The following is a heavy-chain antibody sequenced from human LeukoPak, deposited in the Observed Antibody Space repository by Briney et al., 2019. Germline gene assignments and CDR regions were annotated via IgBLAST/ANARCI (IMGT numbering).Heavy chain of an antibody. D-gene: IGHD3-22*01. CDR2: IDWDDDK. J-gene: IGHJ4*02. V-gene: IGHV2-70*11. CDR1: GFSLSTSGMC. Sequence: SGPTLVNPTQTLTLTCTFSGFSLSTSGMCVSWIRQAPGKALEWLARIDWDDDKYYSTSLKTRLTISRDTSKNQVVLTMTNMDPVDTATYYCARTYYYDSSGYYFDYWGQGTLVTVSS. CDR3: ARTYYYDSSGYYFDY.